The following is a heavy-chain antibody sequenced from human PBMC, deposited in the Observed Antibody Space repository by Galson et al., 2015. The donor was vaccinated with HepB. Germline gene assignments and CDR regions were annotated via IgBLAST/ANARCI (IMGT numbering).Heavy chain of an antibody. CDR1: GFTFSSYA. CDR3: ARGPLWDSYFDL. J-gene: IGHJ2*01. V-gene: IGHV3-30-3*01. CDR2: ILYDGSNK. D-gene: IGHD3-10*01. Sequence: SLRLSCAASGFTFSSYAMHWVRQAPGKGLEWVAVILYDGSNKYYADSVKGRFTISRDNSKNTLYLQLNSLRAEDTAVYYCARGPLWDSYFDLWGRGTLVTVSS.